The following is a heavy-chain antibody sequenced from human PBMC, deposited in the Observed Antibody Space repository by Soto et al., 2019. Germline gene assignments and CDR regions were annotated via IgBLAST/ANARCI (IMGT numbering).Heavy chain of an antibody. CDR2: LYIADGT. CDR1: GFTVNGKKY. V-gene: IGHV3-53*01. J-gene: IGHJ3*02. D-gene: IGHD2-15*01. Sequence: DVQVVESGGGLIQPGGSLRLSCAASGFTVNGKKYITWVRQAPGKGLEWVSALYIADGTYYADSVKGRFTVSIDSSKNTVYLQMNNLSPEDTAVYYCATWLLREHAFDIWGLGTLVTASS. CDR3: ATWLLREHAFDI.